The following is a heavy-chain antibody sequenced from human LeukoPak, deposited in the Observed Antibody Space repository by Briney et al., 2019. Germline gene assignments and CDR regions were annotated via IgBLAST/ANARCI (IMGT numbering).Heavy chain of an antibody. Sequence: SETLSLTCTVSGYSISSGYYWSWIRQPPGKELEWIGYIYYSGSTNYNPSLKSRVTISVDTSKNQFSLKLSSVTAADTAVYYCARVYSSGWYGAEYFQHWGQGTLVTVSS. D-gene: IGHD6-19*01. CDR1: GYSISSGYY. CDR3: ARVYSSGWYGAEYFQH. V-gene: IGHV4-61*01. CDR2: IYYSGST. J-gene: IGHJ1*01.